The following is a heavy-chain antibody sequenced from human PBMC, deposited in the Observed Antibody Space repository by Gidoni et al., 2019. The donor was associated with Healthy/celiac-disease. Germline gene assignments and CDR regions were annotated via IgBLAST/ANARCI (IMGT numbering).Heavy chain of an antibody. V-gene: IGHV3-30*18. J-gene: IGHJ3*02. D-gene: IGHD2-2*01. CDR3: AKVSRGIVVVPEDPFDI. CDR1: GFTFSRYG. CDR2: ISYDGSNK. Sequence: QVQLVESGGGVVQPGRSLRLSCAASGFTFSRYGMHWVRQAPGKGLEWVAVISYDGSNKYYADSVKGRFTISRDNSKNTLYLQMNSLRAEDTAVYYCAKVSRGIVVVPEDPFDIWGQGTMVTVSS.